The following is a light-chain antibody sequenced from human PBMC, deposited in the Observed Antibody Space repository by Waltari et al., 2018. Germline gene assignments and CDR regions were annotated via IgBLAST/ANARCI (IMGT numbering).Light chain of an antibody. V-gene: IGKV3-11*01. CDR2: DAS. CDR3: QQRSNGPYT. J-gene: IGKJ2*01. CDR1: QTVRTF. Sequence: EIVLTQSPATLSLSPGERATLSCRARQTVRTFLAWYQQKPGQAPRLLIFDASSRATGIPAKFRGSGSGTDVTLTVSNLEPEDFAVYYCQQRSNGPYTFGQGTRVDIK.